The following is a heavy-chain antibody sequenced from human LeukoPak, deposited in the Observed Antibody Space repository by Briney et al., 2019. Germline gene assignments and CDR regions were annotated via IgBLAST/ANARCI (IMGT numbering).Heavy chain of an antibody. CDR3: ARLATSGWNFDY. CDR1: GFIFSDHY. D-gene: IGHD6-19*01. J-gene: IGHJ4*02. V-gene: IGHV3-72*01. Sequence: PGGSLRLSCAASGFIFSDHYMDWVRQAPGKGLEWVGRIRNKANSYTTQYAASVKGRFTISRDDSKNSLYLQMNSLKTEDTAVYYCARLATSGWNFDYWGQGTLVPVSS. CDR2: IRNKANSYTT.